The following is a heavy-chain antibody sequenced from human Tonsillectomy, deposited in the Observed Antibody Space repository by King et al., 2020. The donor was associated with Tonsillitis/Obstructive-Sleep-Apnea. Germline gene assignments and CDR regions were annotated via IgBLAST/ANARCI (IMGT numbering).Heavy chain of an antibody. D-gene: IGHD5-12*01. J-gene: IGHJ3*02. CDR2: IDPSDSYA. CDR3: ARGGIGYDFAFDI. Sequence: VQLVQSGAEVKEPGESLRISCKGSGYSFASYWINWVRQMPGKGLEWMGKIDPSDSYANCSPSFQGHVTFSEDKSISTAHLQWSSLRASDNAMYYCARGGIGYDFAFDIWGQGTMVTVSS. CDR1: GYSFASYW. V-gene: IGHV5-10-1*01.